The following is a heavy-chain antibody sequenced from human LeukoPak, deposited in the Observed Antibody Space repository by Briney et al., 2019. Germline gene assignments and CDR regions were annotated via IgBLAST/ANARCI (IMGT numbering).Heavy chain of an antibody. CDR3: ARDYFGYGCNSNPFDY. CDR2: IKQDGSEK. V-gene: IGHV3-7*01. CDR1: GFTFSSYW. Sequence: GGSLRLSCAASGFTFSSYWMSWVRQAPGRGLEWVANIKQDGSEKYYVDSVKGRFTISRDNAKNSLFLQMNSLRAEDTAVYYCARDYFGYGCNSNPFDYWGQGTLVTVSS. D-gene: IGHD4-23*01. J-gene: IGHJ4*02.